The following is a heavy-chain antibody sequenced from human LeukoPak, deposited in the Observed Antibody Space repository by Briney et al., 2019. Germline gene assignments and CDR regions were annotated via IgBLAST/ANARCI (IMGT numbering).Heavy chain of an antibody. CDR1: GFTFSRYG. J-gene: IGHJ4*02. CDR3: AKVRGRGYYDSSGYYGHFDY. CDR2: ISYDGSNK. V-gene: IGHV3-30*18. Sequence: GGSLRLSCAASGFTFSRYGMHWVRQAPGKGLEWEAVISYDGSNKYYADSVKGRFTISRDNSKNTLYLQMNSLRAEDTAVYYCAKVRGRGYYDSSGYYGHFDYWGQGTLVTVSS. D-gene: IGHD3-22*01.